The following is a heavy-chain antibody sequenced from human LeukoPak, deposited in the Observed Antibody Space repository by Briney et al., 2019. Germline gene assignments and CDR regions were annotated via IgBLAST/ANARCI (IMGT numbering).Heavy chain of an antibody. CDR1: GYTFTGYG. Sequence: ASVKVSCKASGYTFTGYGISWVRQAPGQGLEWMGWISAYNGNTNYAQKLQGRVTMTTDTSTSTAYMELRSLRSDDTAVYYCASPNYYDSSGYYDWGQGTLVTVPS. V-gene: IGHV1-18*01. CDR2: ISAYNGNT. J-gene: IGHJ4*02. CDR3: ASPNYYDSSGYYD. D-gene: IGHD3-22*01.